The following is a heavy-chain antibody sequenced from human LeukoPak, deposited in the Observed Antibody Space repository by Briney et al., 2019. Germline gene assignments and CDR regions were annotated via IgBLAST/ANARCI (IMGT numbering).Heavy chain of an antibody. CDR3: ARDLKGDQLLYSYYFAY. CDR2: INPNSGGT. CDR1: GYTFTGYY. D-gene: IGHD2-2*02. J-gene: IGHJ4*02. V-gene: IGHV1-2*02. Sequence: GASVKVSCKASGYTFTGYYMHWVRQAPGQGLEWMGWINPNSGGTNYAQKFQGRVTMTRDTSISTAYMELSRLRSDDTAVYYCARDLKGDQLLYSYYFAYWGQGTLVTVSS.